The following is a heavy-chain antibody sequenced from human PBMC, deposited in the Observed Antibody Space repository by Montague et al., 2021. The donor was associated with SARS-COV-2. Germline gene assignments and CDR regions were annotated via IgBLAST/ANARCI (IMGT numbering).Heavy chain of an antibody. D-gene: IGHD5-24*01. V-gene: IGHV4-59*01. Sequence: SETLSLTCTVSGGSINSSHWSWIRQPPGKGFEWIGYIYYRGSTNYNPSLETRVTISVDPSKNQFSLKMRFVTAADTAVYYCAREDRWNWFDPWGQGTLVIVSS. CDR1: GGSINSSH. CDR3: AREDRWNWFDP. J-gene: IGHJ5*02. CDR2: IYYRGST.